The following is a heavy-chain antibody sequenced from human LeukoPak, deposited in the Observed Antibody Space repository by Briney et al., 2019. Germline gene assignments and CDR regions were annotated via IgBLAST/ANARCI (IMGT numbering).Heavy chain of an antibody. Sequence: PSETLSLTCTVSGGSISSYYWSWIRQPPGKGLEWIGYIYYSGSTNYNPSLKSRVTISVDTSKNQFSLKLSSVTAADTAVYYCARDRGGFLERSIGAFDIWGQGTMVTVSS. CDR2: IYYSGST. CDR1: GGSISSYY. D-gene: IGHD3-3*01. V-gene: IGHV4-59*01. J-gene: IGHJ3*02. CDR3: ARDRGGFLERSIGAFDI.